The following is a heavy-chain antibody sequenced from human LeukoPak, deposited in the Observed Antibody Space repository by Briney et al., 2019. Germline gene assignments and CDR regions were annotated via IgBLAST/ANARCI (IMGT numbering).Heavy chain of an antibody. D-gene: IGHD2-8*01. CDR1: GVTFSSDG. V-gene: IGHV3-33*06. J-gene: IGHJ4*02. CDR3: AKDRRTIHGGFDY. Sequence: PGGSLRLSCAASGVTFSSDGMYWVRQAPGKGLGWVAVIWYDGSNKYYADSVNGRFTISREDSKNKLYSQRNSLRDEATEVYYCAKDRRTIHGGFDYWGKGPLVPVSS. CDR2: IWYDGSNK.